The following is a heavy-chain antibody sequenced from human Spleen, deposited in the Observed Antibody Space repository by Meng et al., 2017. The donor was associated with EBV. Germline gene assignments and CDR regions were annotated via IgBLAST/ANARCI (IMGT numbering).Heavy chain of an antibody. V-gene: IGHV4-4*02. CDR3: ASRYCPTTSCRQD. Sequence: VQPQETGPGLVKPSGTLSLTCSVSGGDISRSSWWSWVRQPPGKGLEWIGEIYHSGSTNYNPSLTSRVTILVDKSENQFSLKLSSVTAADTAVYYCASRYCPTTSCRQDWGQGTLVTVSS. D-gene: IGHD2-2*01. CDR1: GGDISRSSW. CDR2: IYHSGST. J-gene: IGHJ4*02.